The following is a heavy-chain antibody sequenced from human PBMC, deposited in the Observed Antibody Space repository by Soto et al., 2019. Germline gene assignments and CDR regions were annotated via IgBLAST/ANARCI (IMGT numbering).Heavy chain of an antibody. CDR2: ISSNGVTT. CDR1: GFTFSDYY. J-gene: IGHJ4*02. V-gene: IGHV3-11*01. D-gene: IGHD5-18*01. CDR3: AILGRGYDYGYDFDY. Sequence: GGSLRLSCAASGFTFSDYYMSWIRQAPGKGLEWVSCISSNGVTTYYADSVKGRLTISRDNAKNTLYLQMNSLRVEDTAVYYCAILGRGYDYGYDFDYWGQGTLVTVSS.